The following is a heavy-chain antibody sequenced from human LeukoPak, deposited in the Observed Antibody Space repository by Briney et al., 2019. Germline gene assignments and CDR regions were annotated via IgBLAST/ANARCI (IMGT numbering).Heavy chain of an antibody. CDR3: AKDRLVYDY. J-gene: IGHJ4*02. Sequence: GGSLRLSCAASGFTFSSYSMNWIRQAPGKGLEWVSSISSSSSYIYYADSVKGRFTISRDNAKNSLYLQMNSLRAEDTAVYYCAKDRLVYDYWGQGTLVTVSS. CDR2: ISSSSSYI. V-gene: IGHV3-21*04. CDR1: GFTFSSYS. D-gene: IGHD6-6*01.